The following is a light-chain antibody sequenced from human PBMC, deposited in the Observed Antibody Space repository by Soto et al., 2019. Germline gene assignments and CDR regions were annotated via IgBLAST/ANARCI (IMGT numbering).Light chain of an antibody. J-gene: IGLJ1*01. CDR1: SSDVGGYNY. CDR2: DVS. Sequence: QSALTQPASVSGSPGQSITISCTGTSSDVGGYNYVLWYQHHPGKAPKVLIYDVSTRPSGVSNRFSGSKSGNTASLTISGLQTEDEGDYYCSSFTSSSILEVFGTGTKVTVL. V-gene: IGLV2-14*03. CDR3: SSFTSSSILEV.